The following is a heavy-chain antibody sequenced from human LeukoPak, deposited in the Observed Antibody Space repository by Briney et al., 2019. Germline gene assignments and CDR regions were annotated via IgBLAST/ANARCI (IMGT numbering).Heavy chain of an antibody. CDR1: GLTFSVHA. CDR3: AKDVSVGALFEY. CDR2: LSLTGDSA. D-gene: IGHD1-26*01. J-gene: IGHJ4*02. V-gene: IGHV3-23*01. Sequence: GGSLRLSCAASGLTFSVHAMSWVRQVPGKGLEWVSSLSLTGDSAFYADSVKGRFTISRDNSKNTLFLQMNSLRADDTAVYYCAKDVSVGALFEYWGQGTLVTVSS.